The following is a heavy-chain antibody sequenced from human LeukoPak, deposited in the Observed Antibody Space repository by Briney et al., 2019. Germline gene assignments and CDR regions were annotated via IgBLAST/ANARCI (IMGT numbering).Heavy chain of an antibody. V-gene: IGHV6-1*01. CDR2: PIYRSKWYY. D-gene: IGHD2-15*01. CDR1: GDSVSNNNTA. Sequence: QTLSLTCAISGDSVSNNNTAWNWLTQSPSSGLEWLGRPIYRSKWYYDYAVSVKSRITIKSDTSKNQFSLQLTFVTPDDTAVYYCAREGRRVSGGTLSLDYWGQGTLVSVSS. CDR3: AREGRRVSGGTLSLDY. J-gene: IGHJ4*02.